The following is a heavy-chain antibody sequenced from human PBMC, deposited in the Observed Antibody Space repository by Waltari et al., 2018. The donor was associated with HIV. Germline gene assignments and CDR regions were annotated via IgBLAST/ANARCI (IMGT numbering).Heavy chain of an antibody. D-gene: IGHD3-9*01. CDR3: ARERGGYDILTGYWEVDG. J-gene: IGHJ6*02. CDR1: DYSISSGYY. Sequence: QVQLQESGPGLVKPSETLSLTCAVSDYSISSGYYWGWIRQPPGKGLEWIGSIYKSGGTYSNPSRKSRVTISVDTSKNQGALALGSVTAADTAVYYCARERGGYDILTGYWEVDGWGQGTTVTVSS. V-gene: IGHV4-38-2*02. CDR2: IYKSGGT.